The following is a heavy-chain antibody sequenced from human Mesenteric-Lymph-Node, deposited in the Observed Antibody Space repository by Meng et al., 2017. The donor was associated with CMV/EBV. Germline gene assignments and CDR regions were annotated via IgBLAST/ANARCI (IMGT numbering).Heavy chain of an antibody. J-gene: IGHJ4*02. Sequence: GEPLKISCAASGFTFGSYWMTWVRQAPGKGLEWVANIKQDGSEIYYVDSVKGRFIISRDNAKNSLYLQMNSLRVEDTAVYYCARDGGRKDDYWGQGALVTVSS. CDR3: ARDGGRKDDY. CDR2: IKQDGSEI. V-gene: IGHV3-7*01. CDR1: GFTFGSYW. D-gene: IGHD3-16*01.